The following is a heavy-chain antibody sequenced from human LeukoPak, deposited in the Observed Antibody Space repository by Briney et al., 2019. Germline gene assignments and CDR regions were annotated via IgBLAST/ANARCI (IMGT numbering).Heavy chain of an antibody. D-gene: IGHD1-26*01. V-gene: IGHV3-48*04. CDR2: ISAIGGTI. Sequence: GGSLRLSCAASGFTFSSNGMNWVRQAPGKGLEWVSYISAIGGTIYYADSVKGRFTISRDNAKNSLYLQMNSLKSEDTAVYYCATSGSYPLDYWGQGTLVTVSS. CDR3: ATSGSYPLDY. J-gene: IGHJ4*02. CDR1: GFTFSSNG.